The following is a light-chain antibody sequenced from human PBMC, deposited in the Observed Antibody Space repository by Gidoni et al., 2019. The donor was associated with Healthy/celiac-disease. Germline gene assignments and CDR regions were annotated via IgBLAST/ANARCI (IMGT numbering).Light chain of an antibody. CDR3: QQRSNWLTWT. CDR2: DAS. V-gene: IGKV3-11*01. Sequence: EIVLTQSPATLSLSPGERATLSCRASQSVSSYLAWYQQKPGQATRLLIYDASNRATGIPARFSGSGSGTDFTLTISSLEPEDFAVYYCQQRSNWLTWTFGQGTKVKIK. CDR1: QSVSSY. J-gene: IGKJ1*01.